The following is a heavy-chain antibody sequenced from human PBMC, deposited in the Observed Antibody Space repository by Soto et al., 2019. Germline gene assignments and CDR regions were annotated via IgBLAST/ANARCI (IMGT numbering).Heavy chain of an antibody. CDR2: IYYSGST. CDR1: GGSISSSSYY. CDR3: ARHSLGYCSGGSCYSSIYDY. Sequence: SETLSLTCTVSGGSISSSSYYWGWIRQPPGKGLEWIGSIYYSGSTYYNPSLKSRVTISVDTSKNQFSLKLSSVTAADTAVYYCARHSLGYCSGGSCYSSIYDYWGQGTLVTVSS. V-gene: IGHV4-39*01. J-gene: IGHJ4*02. D-gene: IGHD2-15*01.